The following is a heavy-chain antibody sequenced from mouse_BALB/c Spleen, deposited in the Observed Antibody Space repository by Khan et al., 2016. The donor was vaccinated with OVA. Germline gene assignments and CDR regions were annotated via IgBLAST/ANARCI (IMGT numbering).Heavy chain of an antibody. Sequence: EVELVESGGGLVQPGGSLKLSCAASGFTFSSYTMSWVRQTPEKRLEWVAYISNGGGSTYYPDTVKGRFTISRDNAKNTLHLQMSSLKSEDTAMYYCARNDYWGQGTLVTVSA. J-gene: IGHJ3*01. CDR3: ARNDY. V-gene: IGHV5-12-2*01. CDR1: GFTFSSYT. CDR2: ISNGGGST.